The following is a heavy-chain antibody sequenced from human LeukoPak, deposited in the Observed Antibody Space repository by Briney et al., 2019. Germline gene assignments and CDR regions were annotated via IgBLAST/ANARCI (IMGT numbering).Heavy chain of an antibody. V-gene: IGHV3-33*06. CDR3: AKGNLQYYYAMDV. CDR2: IWYDGSNK. J-gene: IGHJ6*02. Sequence: GGSLRLSCAASGFTFSSYGIHWVRQAPGKGLEGVAVIWYDGSNKYYADSVKGRFTISRDNSKNTLYLQMNSLRAEDTAVYYCAKGNLQYYYAMDVWGQGTTVTVSS. CDR1: GFTFSSYG. D-gene: IGHD1-14*01.